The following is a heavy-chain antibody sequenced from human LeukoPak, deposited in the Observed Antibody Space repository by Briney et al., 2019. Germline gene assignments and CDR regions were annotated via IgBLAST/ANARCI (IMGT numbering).Heavy chain of an antibody. CDR3: ARDTLGEGEDANYAVYYFDY. D-gene: IGHD4/OR15-4a*01. CDR2: ISGSGGST. V-gene: IGHV3-23*01. J-gene: IGHJ4*02. CDR1: GFTFSSYG. Sequence: PGGSLRLSCAASGFTFSSYGMSWVRQAPGKGLEWVSAISGSGGSTYYADSVKGRFTISRDNSKNTLYLQMNSLRPEDTAVYYCARDTLGEGEDANYAVYYFDYWGQGTPVTVSS.